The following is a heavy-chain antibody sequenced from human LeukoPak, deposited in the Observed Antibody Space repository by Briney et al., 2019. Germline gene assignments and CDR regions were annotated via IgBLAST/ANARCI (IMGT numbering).Heavy chain of an antibody. CDR1: GFTFSSYS. CDR2: ISSSSSYI. V-gene: IGHV3-21*01. D-gene: IGHD3-9*01. Sequence: GGSLRLSCAASGFTFSSYSMNWVRQAPGKGLEWVSSISSSSSYIYYADSVKGRFTISRDNAKNSLYLQMNSLRAEDTAVYYCARAGYDILTEWLKRGWFDPWGQGTLVTVSS. J-gene: IGHJ5*02. CDR3: ARAGYDILTEWLKRGWFDP.